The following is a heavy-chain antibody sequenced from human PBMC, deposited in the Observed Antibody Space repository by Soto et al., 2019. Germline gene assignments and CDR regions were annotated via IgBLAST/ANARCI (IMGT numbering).Heavy chain of an antibody. CDR1: GFTFSSYW. D-gene: IGHD1-26*01. Sequence: EVQLVESGGGLVQPGGSLRLSCAASGFTFSSYWMHWVRQAPGKGLVWVSRINRDGSTTTYADSVQGRFTISRDNAKNTLYLPMNSLRADDTAVYYCARVATGSYHWFDPWGQGTLVTVSS. J-gene: IGHJ5*02. CDR2: INRDGSTT. V-gene: IGHV3-74*01. CDR3: ARVATGSYHWFDP.